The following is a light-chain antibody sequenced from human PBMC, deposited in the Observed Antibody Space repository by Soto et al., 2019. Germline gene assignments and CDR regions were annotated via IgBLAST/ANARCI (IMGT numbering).Light chain of an antibody. V-gene: IGKV3-20*01. CDR1: QTVSNNF. J-gene: IGKJ1*01. CDR3: QKYGSSPPRT. CDR2: GAS. Sequence: EIVLTQFPGTLSLSPGERATLSCRASQTVSNNFLAWYQQKPGQAPRLLIYGASTRATDVPDRFSGSGSGADFTLSISRLEPEDFAVYYCQKYGSSPPRTFGQGTKVDIK.